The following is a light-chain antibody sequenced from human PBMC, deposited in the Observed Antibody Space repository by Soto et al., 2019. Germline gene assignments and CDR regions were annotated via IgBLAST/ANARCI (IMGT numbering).Light chain of an antibody. CDR1: QGVGND. V-gene: IGKV1-6*01. J-gene: IGKJ2*01. Sequence: AIQMTQSPSSLSASVGDRVTITCRASQGVGNDLGWYQHKPGKAPKLLIYAASSLETGVPSRFSGSGSGTDFTLTISSLQPEDFATYYCLQDYNSPYTFGQGNKLEIK. CDR2: AAS. CDR3: LQDYNSPYT.